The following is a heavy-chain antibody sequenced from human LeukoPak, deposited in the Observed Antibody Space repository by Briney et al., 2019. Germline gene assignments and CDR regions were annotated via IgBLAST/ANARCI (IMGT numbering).Heavy chain of an antibody. D-gene: IGHD3-10*01. J-gene: IGHJ4*02. CDR2: ISANNGNA. CDR1: GYTFTSYG. Sequence: GASVKVSCKASGYTFTSYGISWVRQAPGQGLEGMGWISANNGNANYVQKLQGRVTMTTDTSTSTVYMKLRSLRSDDTAVYYCMRGGRDYFDYWGQGTLVTVSS. CDR3: MRGGRDYFDY. V-gene: IGHV1-18*01.